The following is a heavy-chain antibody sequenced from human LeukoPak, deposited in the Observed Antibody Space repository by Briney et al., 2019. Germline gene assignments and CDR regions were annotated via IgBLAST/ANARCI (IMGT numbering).Heavy chain of an antibody. D-gene: IGHD3-10*01. Sequence: SETLSLTCAVSGGSISSSNWWSWVRQPPGKGLEWIGEIYHSGSTNYNPSLKSRVTISVDTSKNQFSLKLSSVTAADTAVYYCARGTAGRTYYYGSGSPLYYWGQGTLVTVSS. J-gene: IGHJ4*02. CDR3: ARGTAGRTYYYGSGSPLYY. V-gene: IGHV4-4*02. CDR1: GGSISSSNW. CDR2: IYHSGST.